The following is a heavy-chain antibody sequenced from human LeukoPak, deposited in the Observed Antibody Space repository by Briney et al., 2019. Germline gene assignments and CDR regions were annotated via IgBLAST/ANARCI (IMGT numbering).Heavy chain of an antibody. V-gene: IGHV4-34*01. CDR2: INHGGST. J-gene: IGHJ4*02. Sequence: KPSETLSLTCAVYGGSLSAYYWTWIRQPPGKGLEWIGEINHGGSTNYNPSLKSRVTISVDTPKNQFSLKLSSVTAADAAVYYCARRIRPGGYSSGWYSPREIDYWGQGTLVTVSS. CDR1: GGSLSAYY. CDR3: ARRIRPGGYSSGWYSPREIDY. D-gene: IGHD6-19*01.